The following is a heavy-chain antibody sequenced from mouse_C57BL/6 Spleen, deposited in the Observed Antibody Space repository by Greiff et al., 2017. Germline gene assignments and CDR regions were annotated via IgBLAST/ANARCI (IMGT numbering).Heavy chain of an antibody. Sequence: VQLQESGAELVKPGASVKMSCKASGYTFTTYPIEWMKQNHGKSLEWIGNFHPYNDDTKYNAKFKGKATLTVAKSSSTVYLELSRLTSDDSAVYYCARGVYYYGSSPLFDYWGQGTTLTVSS. J-gene: IGHJ2*01. CDR1: GYTFTTYP. D-gene: IGHD1-1*01. V-gene: IGHV1-47*01. CDR2: FHPYNDDT. CDR3: ARGVYYYGSSPLFDY.